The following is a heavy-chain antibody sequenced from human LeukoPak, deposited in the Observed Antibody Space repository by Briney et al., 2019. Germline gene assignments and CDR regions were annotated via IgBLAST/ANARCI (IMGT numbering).Heavy chain of an antibody. J-gene: IGHJ3*02. V-gene: IGHV3-53*01. Sequence: PGGSLRLSCAASGFTVSSNYMSWVRQAPGKGLEWVSVIYSGGSTYYADSVKGRFTISRDNSKNTLHLQMNSLRAEDTAVYYCARDQTVPPGDAFDIWGQGTMVTVSS. CDR2: IYSGGST. CDR3: ARDQTVPPGDAFDI. D-gene: IGHD4-17*01. CDR1: GFTVSSNY.